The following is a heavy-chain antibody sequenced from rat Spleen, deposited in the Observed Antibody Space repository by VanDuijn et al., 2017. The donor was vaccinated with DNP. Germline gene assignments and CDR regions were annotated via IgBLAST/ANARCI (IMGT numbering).Heavy chain of an antibody. Sequence: EVQLVESGGDLVQPGRSLKLFCAASGFTFSDYYMAWIRQAPTMGLEWVASISPSGGRIYYRDSVKGRFSVSRDNAKSSLYLQMDSLRSEDTATYYCARPDYWGQGVMVTVSS. CDR3: ARPDY. CDR1: GFTFSDYY. V-gene: IGHV5-25*01. CDR2: ISPSGGRI. J-gene: IGHJ2*01.